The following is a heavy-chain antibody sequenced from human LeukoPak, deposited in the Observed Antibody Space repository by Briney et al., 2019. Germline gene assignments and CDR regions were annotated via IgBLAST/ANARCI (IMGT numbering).Heavy chain of an antibody. J-gene: IGHJ3*02. D-gene: IGHD1-20*01. CDR2: INPNSGGT. CDR1: GYTFTGYY. CDR3: TRGSITGTRGAFDI. V-gene: IGHV1-2*02. Sequence: GASVKVSCKASGYTFTGYYMHWVRQAPGQGLEWMGWINPNSGGTNYAQKFQGRVTMTRDTSISTAYMELSRLRSDDRAVYYCTRGSITGTRGAFDIWGQGTMVTVPS.